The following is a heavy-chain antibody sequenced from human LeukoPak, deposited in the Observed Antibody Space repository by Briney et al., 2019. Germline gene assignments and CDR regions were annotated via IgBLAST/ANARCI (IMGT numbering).Heavy chain of an antibody. D-gene: IGHD3-10*01. CDR3: ARDGGSGSYSPTDY. CDR2: ISYDGSNK. CDR1: GFTFSSYA. V-gene: IGHV3-30-3*01. Sequence: PGGSLRLSCAASGFTFSSYAMHWVRQAPGKGLEWVAVISYDGSNKYYADSVKGRFTISRDNSKNMLYLQMNSLRAEDTAVYYCARDGGSGSYSPTDYWGQGTLVTVSS. J-gene: IGHJ4*02.